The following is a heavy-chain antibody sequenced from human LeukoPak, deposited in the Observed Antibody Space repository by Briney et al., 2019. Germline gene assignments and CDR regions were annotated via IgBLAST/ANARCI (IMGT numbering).Heavy chain of an antibody. Sequence: PGGSLRLSCAASGFTFSNYWMSWVRQAPGKGLECVASVKPDGVEKCYMDSVKGRFTISRDNAKNSLYLQMNSLRAEDTAVYYCATNVHQWGQGTLVTVSS. V-gene: IGHV3-7*01. J-gene: IGHJ4*02. D-gene: IGHD2-8*01. CDR1: GFTFSNYW. CDR3: ATNVHQ. CDR2: VKPDGVEK.